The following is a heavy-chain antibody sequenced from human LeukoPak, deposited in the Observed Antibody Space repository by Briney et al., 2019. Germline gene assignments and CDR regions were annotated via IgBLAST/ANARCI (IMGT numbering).Heavy chain of an antibody. CDR3: AKDDAWLRFGE. CDR2: ISPSGDIT. V-gene: IGHV3-23*01. D-gene: IGHD3-10*01. CDR1: GFTFSNNG. Sequence: GGSLRLSCAASGFTFSNNGMNWVRQAPGKGLEWVPGISPSGDITYYADSVKGRFTISRDNSKNTLYLEVISLTAEDTAVYYCAKDDAWLRFGEWSQGTLVTVSS. J-gene: IGHJ4*02.